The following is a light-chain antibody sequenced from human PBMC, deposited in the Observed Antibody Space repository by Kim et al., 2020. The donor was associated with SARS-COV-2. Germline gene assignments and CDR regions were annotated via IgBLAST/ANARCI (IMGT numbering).Light chain of an antibody. Sequence: LTQPASVSGSPGQSITISCTGTSSDIGGYNFVSWYQQHPDKAPKLMIYDVSKRPSGVSDRFSGSRSGNTASLTISGLQTEDEADYYCSSYTSLSTYVFGAGTKVTVL. CDR3: SSYTSLSTYV. CDR2: DVS. CDR1: SSDIGGYNF. V-gene: IGLV2-14*03. J-gene: IGLJ1*01.